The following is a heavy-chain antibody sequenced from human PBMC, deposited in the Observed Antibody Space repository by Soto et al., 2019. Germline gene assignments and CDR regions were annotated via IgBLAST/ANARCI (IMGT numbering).Heavy chain of an antibody. D-gene: IGHD5-18*01. Sequence: SETLSLTCTVSGDSISSYYWSGIRQPPGKGLEWIGYIYYSGSTNYNPSLKSRVTISVDTSKNQFSLNLNSVTAADTAVYYCARHRYSYGVYYFDYWGQGTLVTVSS. V-gene: IGHV4-59*08. CDR2: IYYSGST. J-gene: IGHJ4*02. CDR3: ARHRYSYGVYYFDY. CDR1: GDSISSYY.